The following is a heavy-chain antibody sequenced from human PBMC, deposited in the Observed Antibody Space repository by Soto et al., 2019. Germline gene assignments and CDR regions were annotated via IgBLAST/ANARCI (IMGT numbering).Heavy chain of an antibody. Sequence: ASVKVSCKASGYTFTGYYMHWVRQAPGQGLEWMGWINPNSGGTKYAQKFQGWVTITRDTSASTAYMELSSLTSEDTAMYYCARGPSTGCFDSWGQGTLVTVSS. CDR1: GYTFTGYY. CDR3: ARGPSTGCFDS. J-gene: IGHJ4*02. CDR2: INPNSGGT. V-gene: IGHV1-2*04. D-gene: IGHD1-1*01.